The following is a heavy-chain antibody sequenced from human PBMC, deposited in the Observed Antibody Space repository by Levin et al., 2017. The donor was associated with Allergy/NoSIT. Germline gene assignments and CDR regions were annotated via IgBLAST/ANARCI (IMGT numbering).Heavy chain of an antibody. CDR2: IIPIFGTA. CDR3: ARDLGGVVPAAMMGWFDP. J-gene: IGHJ5*02. Sequence: SVKVSCKASGGTFSSYAISWVRQAPGQGLEWMGGIIPIFGTANYAQKFQGRVTITADESTSTAYMELSSLRSEDTAVYYCARDLGGVVPAAMMGWFDPWGQGTLVTVSS. D-gene: IGHD2-2*01. CDR1: GGTFSSYA. V-gene: IGHV1-69*13.